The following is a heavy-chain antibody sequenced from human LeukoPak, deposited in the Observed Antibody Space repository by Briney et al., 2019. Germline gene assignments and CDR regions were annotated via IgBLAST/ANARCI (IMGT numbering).Heavy chain of an antibody. CDR2: ISSSSSTI. J-gene: IGHJ4*02. D-gene: IGHD3-10*01. V-gene: IGHV3-48*01. CDR1: GLTFSSYS. CDR3: ARAGFTFSDYFGSFFDY. Sequence: GGSLRLSCAASGLTFSSYSMNWVRQAPGKGLERVSHISSSSSTIYYADSVKGRFTISRDNAKNSLYLQMNSLRAEDTAVYYCARAGFTFSDYFGSFFDYWGQGTLVTVSS.